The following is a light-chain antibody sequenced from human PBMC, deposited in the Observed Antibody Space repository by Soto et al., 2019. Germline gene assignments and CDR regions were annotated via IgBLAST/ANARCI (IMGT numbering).Light chain of an antibody. CDR1: QSISSW. V-gene: IGKV1-5*03. Sequence: DIQMTQSPSTLSASVGDRVNITCRASQSISSWLAGYQQKPGKAPKLLIYRAYDLQTGVPSRFSGSGSGTEFTLTISSLQTDDIATYYCQQYSSYFFTFGPGTKVDVK. CDR2: RAY. J-gene: IGKJ3*01. CDR3: QQYSSYFFT.